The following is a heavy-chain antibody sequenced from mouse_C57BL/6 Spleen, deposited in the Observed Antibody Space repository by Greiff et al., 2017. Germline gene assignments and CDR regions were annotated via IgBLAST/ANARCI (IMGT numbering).Heavy chain of an antibody. D-gene: IGHD2-4*01. V-gene: IGHV3-6*01. J-gene: IGHJ4*01. CDR3: ASYDYLYYAMDY. CDR2: ISYDGSN. CDR1: GYSITSGYY. Sequence: ESGPGLVKPSQSLSLTCSVTGYSITSGYYWNWIRQFPGNKLEWMGYISYDGSNNYNPSLKNRISITRDTSKNQFFLKLNSVTTEDTATYYCASYDYLYYAMDYWGQGTSVTVSS.